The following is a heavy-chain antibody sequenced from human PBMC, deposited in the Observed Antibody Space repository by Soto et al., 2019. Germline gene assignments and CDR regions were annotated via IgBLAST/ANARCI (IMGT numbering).Heavy chain of an antibody. D-gene: IGHD2-2*01. V-gene: IGHV2-26*01. Sequence: QVTLKESGPVLVKPTETLTLTCTVSGLSLSNGRLGVSWIRQPPGKALEWLAHIFSNDDKSYSTSLKSRLTTSKDPSSSPVVLTMTNMDPVDSATYSCALIKDCSRTDCYLASFDPWGQGTLVTVSS. CDR2: IFSNDDK. CDR3: ALIKDCSRTDCYLASFDP. CDR1: GLSLSNGRLG. J-gene: IGHJ5*02.